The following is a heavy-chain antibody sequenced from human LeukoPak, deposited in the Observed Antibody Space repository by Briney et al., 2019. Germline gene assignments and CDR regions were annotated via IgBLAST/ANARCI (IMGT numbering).Heavy chain of an antibody. CDR2: ISGSGGST. V-gene: IGHV3-23*01. J-gene: IGHJ4*02. Sequence: GGSLRLSCAASGFTFSSYAMSWVRQAPRKGLEWVSAISGSGGSTYYADSVKGRFTISRDNSKNTLYLQMNSLRAEDTAVYYCAQGGSSSLSFDYWGQGTLVTVSS. D-gene: IGHD6-6*01. CDR1: GFTFSSYA. CDR3: AQGGSSSLSFDY.